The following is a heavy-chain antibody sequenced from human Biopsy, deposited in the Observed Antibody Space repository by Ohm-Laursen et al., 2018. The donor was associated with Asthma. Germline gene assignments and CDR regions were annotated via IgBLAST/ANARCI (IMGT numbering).Heavy chain of an antibody. Sequence: EASVKVSCKISGYSLTDLSMHWVRQAPGQGLEWMGGHDHEEGGTVNAWRFQGRVTMTEDTSTYTTYMELSSLSSDDTAVYYCASDFPKDYVRYNFQFWGQGTLVTVSS. D-gene: IGHD4-17*01. CDR3: ASDFPKDYVRYNFQF. CDR1: GYSLTDLS. V-gene: IGHV1-24*01. CDR2: HDHEEGGT. J-gene: IGHJ4*02.